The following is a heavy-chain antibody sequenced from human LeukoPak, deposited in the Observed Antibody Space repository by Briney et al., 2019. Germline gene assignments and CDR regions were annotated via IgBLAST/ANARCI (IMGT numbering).Heavy chain of an antibody. CDR2: IIPIFGTA. CDR3: ASDTYYDILTGYYMAYYMDV. V-gene: IGHV1-69*13. D-gene: IGHD3-9*01. Sequence: GASVKVSCKASGYTFTSYGISWVRQAPGQGLEWMGGIIPIFGTANYAQKFQGRVTITADESTSTAYMELSSLRSEDTAVYYCASDTYYDILTGYYMAYYMDVWGKGTTVTVSS. CDR1: GYTFTSYG. J-gene: IGHJ6*03.